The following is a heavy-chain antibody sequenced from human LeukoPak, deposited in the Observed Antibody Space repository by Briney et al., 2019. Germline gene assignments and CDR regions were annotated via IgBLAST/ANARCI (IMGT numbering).Heavy chain of an antibody. CDR1: GGSISSGDYY. V-gene: IGHV4-30-4*08. CDR3: ARGLGREPAPEPYY. J-gene: IGHJ4*02. D-gene: IGHD1-14*01. CDR2: IYYSGST. Sequence: SETLSLTCTVSGGSISSGDYYWSWIRQPPGKGLEWIGYIYYSGSTYYNPSLKSRVTISVDTSKNQFSLKLSSVTAADTAVYYCARGLGREPAPEPYYWGQGTLVTVSS.